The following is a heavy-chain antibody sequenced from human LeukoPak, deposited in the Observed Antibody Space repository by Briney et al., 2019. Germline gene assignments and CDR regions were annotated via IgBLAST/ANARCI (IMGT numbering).Heavy chain of an antibody. D-gene: IGHD2-2*01. CDR3: ARGSRSSSPLNFDY. CDR2: ISRGSSYI. CDR1: GFTFSSYS. J-gene: IGHJ4*02. Sequence: PGGSLRLSCAASGFTFSSYSMSWVRQAPGKGLEWLSYISRGSSYIYYADSVKGRFTISRDNAKNSLYLQMNSLRAEDTAVYYCARGSRSSSPLNFDYWGQGTLVTVSS. V-gene: IGHV3-21*05.